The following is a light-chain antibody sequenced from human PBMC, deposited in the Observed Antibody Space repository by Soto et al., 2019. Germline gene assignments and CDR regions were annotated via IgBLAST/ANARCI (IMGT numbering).Light chain of an antibody. CDR3: QQRSNWLT. J-gene: IGKJ4*01. CDR1: QSVSSY. V-gene: IGKV3-11*01. Sequence: EIVLTQSPATLSLSPGERATLSCRASQSVSSYLAWYQQKPGQAPRLLIYDASNRATGIPARFSGSGSGTDFPLTISSLEPEDFAVYYWQQRSNWLTFGGGPKVEIK. CDR2: DAS.